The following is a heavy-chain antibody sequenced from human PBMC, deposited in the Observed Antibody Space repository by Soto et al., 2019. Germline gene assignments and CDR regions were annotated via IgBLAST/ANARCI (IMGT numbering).Heavy chain of an antibody. CDR1: GFTFSSFV. D-gene: IGHD1-20*01. Sequence: EVQLLESGGGLVQPGGSLRLSCAASGFTFSSFVMNWVRQAPGKGLEWVSTISPGADVSHYTDSVKGRFTISRENSRRTLHLQMDSLRVEVAAVYFCVRRAITATTKWGAFDVWGQGTAVTVSS. J-gene: IGHJ3*01. CDR2: ISPGADVS. CDR3: VRRAITATTKWGAFDV. V-gene: IGHV3-23*01.